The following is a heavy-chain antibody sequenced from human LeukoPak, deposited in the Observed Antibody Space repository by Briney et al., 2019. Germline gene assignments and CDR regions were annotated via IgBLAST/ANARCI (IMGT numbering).Heavy chain of an antibody. J-gene: IGHJ6*02. V-gene: IGHV3-7*03. D-gene: IGHD5-12*01. CDR3: ARDTAAWLRHYYYYYGMDV. CDR2: IKQDGSEK. CDR1: GFTFSSYW. Sequence: GGSLRLSCAASGFTFSSYWMSWVRQAPGKGLEWVANIKQDGSEKYYVDSVKGRFTISRDNAKNSLYPQMNSLRAEDTAVYYCARDTAAWLRHYYYYYGMDVWGQGTTVTVSS.